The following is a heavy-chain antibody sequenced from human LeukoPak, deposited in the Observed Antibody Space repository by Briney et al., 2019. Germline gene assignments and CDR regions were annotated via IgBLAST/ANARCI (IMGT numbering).Heavy chain of an antibody. CDR3: AKDNRRHYTSGPNPDSLH. D-gene: IGHD6-19*01. CDR2: ISWNSGSI. J-gene: IGHJ4*02. Sequence: GRSLRLSCAGSGYIFNNYAMHWVRQPPGKGLEWVSGISWNSGSIDYADSVKGRFTISRDNAKNSLYLQMNSLRVEDTAFYYCAKDNRRHYTSGPNPDSLHWGQGALVTVSS. V-gene: IGHV3-9*01. CDR1: GYIFNNYA.